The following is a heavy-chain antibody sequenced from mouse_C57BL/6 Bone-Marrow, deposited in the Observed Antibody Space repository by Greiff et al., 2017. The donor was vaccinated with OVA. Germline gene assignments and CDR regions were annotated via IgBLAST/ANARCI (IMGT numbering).Heavy chain of an antibody. CDR2: IHPNSGST. V-gene: IGHV1-64*01. Sequence: QVQLQQPGAELVKPGASVKLSCKASGYTFTSYWMHWVKQRPGQGLEWIGMIHPNSGSTNYNEKFKSKATLTVDKSSSTAYMQLSSLTSEDSAVYYCAAYYYGTFYWYFDFWGTGNTVTVSA. CDR3: AAYYYGTFYWYFDF. D-gene: IGHD1-1*01. CDR1: GYTFTSYW. J-gene: IGHJ1*03.